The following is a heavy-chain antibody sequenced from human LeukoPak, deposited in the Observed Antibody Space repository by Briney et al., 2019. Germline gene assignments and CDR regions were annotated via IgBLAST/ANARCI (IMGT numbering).Heavy chain of an antibody. D-gene: IGHD6-6*01. Sequence: GASVKVSCKASGYTFTGYYMHWVQQAPGQGLEWMGWINPNSGGTNYAQKFQGRVTMTRDTSISTAYMELSRLRSDDTAVYYCARDLSIAASPSHNSNYWGQGTLVTVSS. CDR3: ARDLSIAASPSHNSNY. CDR1: GYTFTGYY. V-gene: IGHV1-2*02. J-gene: IGHJ4*02. CDR2: INPNSGGT.